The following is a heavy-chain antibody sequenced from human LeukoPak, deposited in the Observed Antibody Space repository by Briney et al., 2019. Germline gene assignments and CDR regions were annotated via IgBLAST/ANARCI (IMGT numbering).Heavy chain of an antibody. J-gene: IGHJ4*02. V-gene: IGHV4-59*11. CDR2: IYYSGST. CDR3: ARTSYYDTNPFAY. D-gene: IGHD3-22*01. CDR1: GGSISSHY. Sequence: SETLSLTCTVSGGSISSHYWSWIRQPPGKGLEWIGYIYYSGSTNYNPSLKSRDTISVDTSKNQFSLKLSSVTAADTAVYYCARTSYYDTNPFAYWGQGTLVTVSS.